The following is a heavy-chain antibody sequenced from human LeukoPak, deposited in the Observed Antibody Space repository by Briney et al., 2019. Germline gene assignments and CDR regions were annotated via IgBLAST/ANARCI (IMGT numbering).Heavy chain of an antibody. CDR1: GYTFTSYA. J-gene: IGHJ3*02. D-gene: IGHD3-22*01. Sequence: ASVKVSCKASGYTFTSYAMNWVRQAPGQGLEWMGWINTNTGNPTYAQGFTGRFVFSLDTSVSTAYLQISSLKAEDTAVYYCARVVDYYDSSGPRGWDAFDIWGQGTMVTVSS. CDR3: ARVVDYYDSSGPRGWDAFDI. V-gene: IGHV7-4-1*02. CDR2: INTNTGNP.